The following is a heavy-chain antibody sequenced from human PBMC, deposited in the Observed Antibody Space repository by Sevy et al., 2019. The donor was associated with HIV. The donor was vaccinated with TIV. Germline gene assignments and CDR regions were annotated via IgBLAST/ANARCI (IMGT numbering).Heavy chain of an antibody. J-gene: IGHJ3*02. D-gene: IGHD1-20*01. CDR2: INPNSGVT. CDR1: GYMFSDYN. V-gene: IGHV1-2*06. CDR3: VREDNNAPRTLLSFDI. Sequence: ASVKVSCKAAGYMFSDYNMHWVRQAPGQGLEWMALINPNSGVTIYAQKFRGRVSLTRDTSMSTAYMELSALTSDDTAVYYCVREDNNAPRTLLSFDIWGQGTMVTVSS.